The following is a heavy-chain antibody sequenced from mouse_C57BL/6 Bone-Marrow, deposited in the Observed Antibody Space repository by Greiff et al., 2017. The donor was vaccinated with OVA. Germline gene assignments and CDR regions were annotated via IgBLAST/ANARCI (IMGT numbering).Heavy chain of an antibody. V-gene: IGHV5-4*01. CDR2: ISDGGSYT. J-gene: IGHJ2*01. D-gene: IGHD1-1*01. CDR3: AREALYGSSYVRDY. CDR1: GFTFSSYA. Sequence: EVKLVESGGGLVKPGGSLKLSCAASGFTFSSYAMSWVRQTPEKRLEWVATISDGGSYTYYPDNVKGRFTISRDNAKNNLYLQMSHLKSEDTAMYYCAREALYGSSYVRDYWGQGTTLTVSS.